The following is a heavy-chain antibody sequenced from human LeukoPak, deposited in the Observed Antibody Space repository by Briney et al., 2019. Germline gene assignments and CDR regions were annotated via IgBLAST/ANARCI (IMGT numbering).Heavy chain of an antibody. Sequence: SETLSLTCTVSGDSISSYYWSWIRQPPGKGLEWIGYIYYSGSTNYNPSLKSRVTISVDTSKNQFSLKLSSVTAADTAVYYCARESESGSGYYYYDYWGQGTLVTVSS. CDR1: GDSISSYY. V-gene: IGHV4-59*01. CDR2: IYYSGST. D-gene: IGHD3-22*01. J-gene: IGHJ4*02. CDR3: ARESESGSGYYYYDY.